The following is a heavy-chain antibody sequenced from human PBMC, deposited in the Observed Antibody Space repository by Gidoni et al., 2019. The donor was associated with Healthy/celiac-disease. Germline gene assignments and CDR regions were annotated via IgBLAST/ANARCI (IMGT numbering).Heavy chain of an antibody. J-gene: IGHJ6*03. D-gene: IGHD3-3*01. CDR3: ASLLQDPFWSGYYMDV. V-gene: IGHV3-74*01. Sequence: TSYADSVKGRFTISRDNAKNTLYLQMNSLRAEDTAVYYCASLLQDPFWSGYYMDVWGKGTTVTVSS. CDR2: T.